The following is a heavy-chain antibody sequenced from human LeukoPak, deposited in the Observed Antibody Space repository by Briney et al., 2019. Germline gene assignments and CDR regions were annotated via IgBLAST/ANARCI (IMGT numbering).Heavy chain of an antibody. V-gene: IGHV1-8*01. CDR2: MNPNSGNT. CDR1: GYTFTSYD. Sequence: GASVKVSCKASGYTFTSYDINWVRQATGQGLEWMGWMNPNSGNTGYAQKFQGRVTMTRNTSISTAYMELSSLRSEDTAVYYCARLGYCSGGSCYGRGGGVDYWGQGTLVTVSS. D-gene: IGHD2-15*01. CDR3: ARLGYCSGGSCYGRGGGVDY. J-gene: IGHJ4*02.